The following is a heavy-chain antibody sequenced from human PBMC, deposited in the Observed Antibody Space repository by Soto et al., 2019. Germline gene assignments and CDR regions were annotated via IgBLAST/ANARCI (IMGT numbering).Heavy chain of an antibody. Sequence: PGGSLRLSCAASGFTFSSYAMSWVRQAPGKGLEWVSAISGSGGSTYYADSVKGRFTISRDNSKNTLYLQMSALRAEDSAIYFCVRGSKGSYPGSRIFDFWGRGTLVTVSS. CDR1: GFTFSSYA. D-gene: IGHD3-10*01. CDR2: ISGSGGST. J-gene: IGHJ4*02. V-gene: IGHV3-23*01. CDR3: VRGSKGSYPGSRIFDF.